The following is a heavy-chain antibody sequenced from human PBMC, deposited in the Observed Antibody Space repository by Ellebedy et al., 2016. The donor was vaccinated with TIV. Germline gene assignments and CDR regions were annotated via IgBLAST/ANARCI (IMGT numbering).Heavy chain of an antibody. V-gene: IGHV1-24*01. CDR3: VTRPGEGSPPPGDYYGMDV. CDR2: FDPEDGER. CDR1: GDTLTELS. D-gene: IGHD3-10*01. Sequence: AASVKVSCKVSGDTLTELSIHWLRQAPGKGLEWMANFDPEDGERIYAQRFQGRVTVTEDTSADTAYMELSSLKSEDTAIYYCVTRPGEGSPPPGDYYGMDVWGQGTTVTVSS. J-gene: IGHJ6*02.